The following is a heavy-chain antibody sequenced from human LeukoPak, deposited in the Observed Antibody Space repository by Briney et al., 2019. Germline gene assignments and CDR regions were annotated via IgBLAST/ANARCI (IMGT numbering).Heavy chain of an antibody. Sequence: SETLSLTCTVSGGSISSYYWSWIRQPPGKGLEWIGYIYYSGSTNYNPSLKSRVTISVDTSKNQFSLKLSSVTAADTAVYYCARDPYYCSSTSCYLDYWGQGTLVTVSS. D-gene: IGHD2-2*01. CDR1: GGSISSYY. CDR2: IYYSGST. V-gene: IGHV4-59*12. CDR3: ARDPYYCSSTSCYLDY. J-gene: IGHJ4*02.